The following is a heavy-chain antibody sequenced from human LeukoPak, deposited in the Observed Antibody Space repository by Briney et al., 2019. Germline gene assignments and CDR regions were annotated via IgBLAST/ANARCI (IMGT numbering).Heavy chain of an antibody. CDR1: GFTFSSYA. D-gene: IGHD3-10*01. CDR2: IGGSGGST. CDR3: ARGSIRGVTRGSYNWFDP. V-gene: IGHV3-23*01. Sequence: GGSLRLSCAASGFTFSSYAMSWVRQAPGKGLEWVSAIGGSGGSTYYADSVKGRFTISRDNSKNTLYLQMNSLRAEDTAVYYCARGSIRGVTRGSYNWFDPWGQGTLVTVSS. J-gene: IGHJ5*02.